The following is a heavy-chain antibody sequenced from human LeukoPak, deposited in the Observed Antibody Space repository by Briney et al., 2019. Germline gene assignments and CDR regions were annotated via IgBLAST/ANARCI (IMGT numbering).Heavy chain of an antibody. Sequence: GRSLRLSCAASGFTFDDYAMHWVRQAPGKGLEWVSGISWNSGSIGYADSVKGRFTISRDNAKNSLYLQMNSLTAEDTALYYCAKSVYSSGWYYFDYWGQGTLVTVSS. J-gene: IGHJ4*02. CDR2: ISWNSGSI. CDR3: AKSVYSSGWYYFDY. V-gene: IGHV3-9*01. D-gene: IGHD6-19*01. CDR1: GFTFDDYA.